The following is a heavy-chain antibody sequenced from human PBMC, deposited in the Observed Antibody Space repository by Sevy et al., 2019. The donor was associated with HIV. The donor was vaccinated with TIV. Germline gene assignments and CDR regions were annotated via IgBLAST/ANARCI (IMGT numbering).Heavy chain of an antibody. CDR2: IYYSGST. D-gene: IGHD6-13*01. V-gene: IGHV4-59*01. Sequence: SETLSLTCTVSGGSISSYYWSWIRQPPGKGLEWIGYIYYSGSTNYNPSLKSRVTISVDTSKNQFSLKLSSVTAADTAVYYCAREGGYSRLDPWGQGTLVTVSS. CDR3: AREGGYSRLDP. J-gene: IGHJ5*02. CDR1: GGSISSYY.